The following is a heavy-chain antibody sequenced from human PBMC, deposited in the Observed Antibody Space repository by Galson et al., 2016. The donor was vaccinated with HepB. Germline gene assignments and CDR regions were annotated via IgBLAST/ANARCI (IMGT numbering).Heavy chain of an antibody. CDR1: GFIFSDYW. Sequence: SLRLSCAASGFIFSDYWMGWVRQAPGKGLEGVANIKEDGSLKFYVDSVKGRFTISRDNAKNSLSLQMDSLRAEDTAGYYCARENSLGSTYGDMDYWGQGTLVTVSS. J-gene: IGHJ4*02. CDR2: IKEDGSLK. CDR3: ARENSLGSTYGDMDY. D-gene: IGHD5-18*01. V-gene: IGHV3-7*03.